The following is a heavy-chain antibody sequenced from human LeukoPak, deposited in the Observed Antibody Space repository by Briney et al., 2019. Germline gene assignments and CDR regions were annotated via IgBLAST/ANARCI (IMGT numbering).Heavy chain of an antibody. D-gene: IGHD3-10*01. CDR1: GGSISSYY. J-gene: IGHJ4*02. Sequence: SETLSLTCTVSGGSISSYYWSWIRQPPGKGLEWIGYIYYSGSTNYNPSLKSRVTISVDTSKNQFSLKLSSATAADTAVYYCARMVRGVFDYWGQGTLVTVSS. CDR2: IYYSGST. V-gene: IGHV4-59*01. CDR3: ARMVRGVFDY.